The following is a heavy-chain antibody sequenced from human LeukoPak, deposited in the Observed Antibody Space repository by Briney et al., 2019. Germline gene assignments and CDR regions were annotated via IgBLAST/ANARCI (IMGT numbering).Heavy chain of an antibody. J-gene: IGHJ4*02. CDR1: GFTFSSYS. CDR2: ISSSSSYI. D-gene: IGHD6-25*01. Sequence: PGGSLRLSCAASGFTFSSYSMNWVRQAPGKGLEWVSSISSSSSYIYYADSVKGRFTISRDNAKNSLYLQMNSLRAEDTAVYYCARGSGTSNRFDYWGQGTLVTVSS. CDR3: ARGSGTSNRFDY. V-gene: IGHV3-21*01.